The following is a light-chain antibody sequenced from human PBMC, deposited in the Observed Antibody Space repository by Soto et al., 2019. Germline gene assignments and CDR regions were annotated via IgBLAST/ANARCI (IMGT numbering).Light chain of an antibody. CDR2: GAS. V-gene: IGKV3-20*01. CDR3: QQYVTSPPGT. J-gene: IGKJ1*01. Sequence: EIVLTQSPGTLSLSPGERATLSCRASQSVRSSNLAWYQQKPGQAPRLLIYGASSRATGIPDRFSGSGSGTDFTLTISRLEPGDFAVYYCQQYVTSPPGTFGQGTKVDIK. CDR1: QSVRSSN.